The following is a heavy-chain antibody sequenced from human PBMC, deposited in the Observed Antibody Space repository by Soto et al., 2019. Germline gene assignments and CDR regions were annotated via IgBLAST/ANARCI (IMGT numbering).Heavy chain of an antibody. Sequence: EVQLVESGGGLVQPGGSLRLSCAASGFTFSSYDMHWVRQATGKGLEWVSAIGTAGDTYYPGSVKGRFTISREHAKNSLYLQMNSLRAGDTAVYYCARGRDSSSSPFYYYGMDVWGQGTTVTVSS. J-gene: IGHJ6*02. V-gene: IGHV3-13*01. D-gene: IGHD6-6*01. CDR1: GFTFSSYD. CDR2: IGTAGDT. CDR3: ARGRDSSSSPFYYYGMDV.